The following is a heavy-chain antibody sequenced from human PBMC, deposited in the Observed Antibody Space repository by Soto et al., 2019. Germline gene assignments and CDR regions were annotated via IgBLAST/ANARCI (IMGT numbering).Heavy chain of an antibody. V-gene: IGHV1-18*01. CDR2: ISAYNGNT. Sequence: QVQLVQSGAEVKKPGASEKVSCKASGYTFTSYGITWVRQAPGQGLEWMGWISAYNGNTNYAQNLQGRVTMNTDTPSRTSYRELRSLRSDTTAVYYCAIQAHSDYDSAFDIWGQGTMVTVSS. CDR1: GYTFTSYG. J-gene: IGHJ3*02. CDR3: AIQAHSDYDSAFDI. D-gene: IGHD5-12*01.